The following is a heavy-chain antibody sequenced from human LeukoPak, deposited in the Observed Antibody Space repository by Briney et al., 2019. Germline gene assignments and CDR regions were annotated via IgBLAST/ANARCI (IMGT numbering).Heavy chain of an antibody. D-gene: IGHD3-10*01. CDR3: ARDEFALVRGVIGYFQH. J-gene: IGHJ1*01. CDR2: INHSGST. Sequence: SETLSLTCAVYGGSFSGYYWSWIRQPPGKGLEWIGEINHSGSTNYNPSLKSRVAMSVDTSKNQFSLKLSSVTAADTAVYYCARDEFALVRGVIGYFQHWGQGTLVTVSS. V-gene: IGHV4-34*01. CDR1: GGSFSGYY.